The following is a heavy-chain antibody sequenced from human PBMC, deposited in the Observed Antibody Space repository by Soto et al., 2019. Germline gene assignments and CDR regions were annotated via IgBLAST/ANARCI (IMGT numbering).Heavy chain of an antibody. CDR3: AHRISVQNAFDY. D-gene: IGHD1-1*01. CDR2: IYGDDDK. Sequence: QITLKESGPTLVKSTQTLTLTCTFSGFSLSGSGVGVGWIRQSPGKALEWLTLIYGDDDKRYSPSLKSRLTITKDTSTNQVVITMTNMDHVDTATYYCAHRISVQNAFDYWGQGTLVTVSS. J-gene: IGHJ4*02. V-gene: IGHV2-5*02. CDR1: GFSLSGSGVG.